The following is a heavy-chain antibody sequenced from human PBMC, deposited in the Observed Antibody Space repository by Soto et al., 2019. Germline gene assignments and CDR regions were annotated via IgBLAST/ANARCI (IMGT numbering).Heavy chain of an antibody. CDR1: GYTFTSYD. D-gene: IGHD6-19*01. V-gene: IGHV1-8*01. CDR3: ARGPVAAFDY. CDR2: MNPNSGNT. Sequence: QVQLVQSGAEVKKPGASVKVSCKASGYTFTSYDINCVRQATGQGLEWMGWMNPNSGNTVYAQKFQGRVTMTRNTSISTAYMELSSLRSEDTAVYYGARGPVAAFDYWSQGTLVTVSS. J-gene: IGHJ4*02.